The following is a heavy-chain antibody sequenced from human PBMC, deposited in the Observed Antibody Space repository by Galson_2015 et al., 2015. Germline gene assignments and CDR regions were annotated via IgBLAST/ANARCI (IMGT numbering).Heavy chain of an antibody. CDR1: GFTFSSYG. J-gene: IGHJ3*02. Sequence: SLRLSCAASGFTFSSYGMHWVRQAPGKGLEWVAVISYDGSNKYYADSVKGRFTISRDNSKNTLYLQMNSLRAEDTAVYYCAHIAVAGENAFDIWGQGTMVTVSS. V-gene: IGHV3-30*03. CDR2: ISYDGSNK. CDR3: AHIAVAGENAFDI. D-gene: IGHD6-19*01.